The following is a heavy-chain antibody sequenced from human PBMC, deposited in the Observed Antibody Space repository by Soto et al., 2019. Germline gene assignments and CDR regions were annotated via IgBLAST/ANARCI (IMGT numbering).Heavy chain of an antibody. CDR2: INHSGST. V-gene: IGHV4-34*01. CDR3: ARWSMVRGVMCGMDV. D-gene: IGHD3-10*01. Sequence: SETLSLTCAVYCGSFSGYYWSWIRQPPGKGLEWIGEINHSGSTNYNPSLKSRVTISVDTSKNQFSLKLSSVTAADTAVYYCARWSMVRGVMCGMDVWGQGTTVTVSS. J-gene: IGHJ6*02. CDR1: CGSFSGYY.